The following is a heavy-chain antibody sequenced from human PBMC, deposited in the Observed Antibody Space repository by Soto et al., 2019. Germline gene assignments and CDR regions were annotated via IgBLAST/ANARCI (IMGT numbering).Heavy chain of an antibody. J-gene: IGHJ5*02. Sequence: SETLSLTCAVSGYSISSGYYWGWIRQPPGKGLEWIGSIYHSGSTYYNPSLKSRVTISVDTSKNQSSLKLSSVTAADTAVYYCAKGTDYYDSSGYYGPWGQGTLVTVSS. D-gene: IGHD3-22*01. V-gene: IGHV4-38-2*01. CDR2: IYHSGST. CDR1: GYSISSGYY. CDR3: AKGTDYYDSSGYYGP.